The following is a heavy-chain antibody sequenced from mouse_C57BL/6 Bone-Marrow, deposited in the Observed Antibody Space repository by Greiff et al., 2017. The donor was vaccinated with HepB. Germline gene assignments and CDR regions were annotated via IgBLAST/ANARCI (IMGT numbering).Heavy chain of an antibody. V-gene: IGHV2-2*01. J-gene: IGHJ2*01. CDR2: IWSGGST. Sequence: VKLMESGPGLVQPSQSLSITCTVSGFSLTSYGVHWVRQSPGKGLEWLGVIWSGGSTDYNAAFISRLSISKDNSKSQGFFKMNSLQADDTAIYYCARKIDWDGPHFDYWGQGTTLTVSS. CDR3: ARKIDWDGPHFDY. D-gene: IGHD4-1*01. CDR1: GFSLTSYG.